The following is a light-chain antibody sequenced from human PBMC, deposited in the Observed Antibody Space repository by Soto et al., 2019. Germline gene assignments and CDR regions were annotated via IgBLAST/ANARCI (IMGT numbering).Light chain of an antibody. CDR2: DAS. J-gene: IGKJ5*01. V-gene: IGKV1-33*01. CDR1: QNINNY. CDR3: QPSELRPT. Sequence: DIQMTQSPSSLSASVGDMVTITCQASQNINNYLNWYQQKPGRAPKLLIYDASNLEAGVPSRFRGSGSGTDFTFTISRLQPEDIATYYCQPSELRPTFSQGTRLEI.